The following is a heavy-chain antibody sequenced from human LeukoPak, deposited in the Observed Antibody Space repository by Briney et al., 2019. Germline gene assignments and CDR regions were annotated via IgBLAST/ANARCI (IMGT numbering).Heavy chain of an antibody. D-gene: IGHD6-6*01. CDR1: GYTFTSYD. Sequence: ASVKVSCKASGYTFTSYDINWVRQATGQGLEWMGWMNPNSGNTGYAQKFQGRVTITRNTSISTAYMELSSLRSEDTAVYYCARVAARPRGYFDYWGQGTLVTVSS. CDR2: MNPNSGNT. V-gene: IGHV1-8*03. CDR3: ARVAARPRGYFDY. J-gene: IGHJ4*02.